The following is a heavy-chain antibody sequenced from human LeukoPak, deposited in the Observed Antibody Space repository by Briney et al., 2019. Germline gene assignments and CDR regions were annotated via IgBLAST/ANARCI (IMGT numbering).Heavy chain of an antibody. V-gene: IGHV3-72*01. Sequence: PGGSLRLSCAASGLTFSDHYVDWVRQAPGKGLEWVVRIRNKANSYTTEYAASVKGRFTISRDDSKNSLYLQMNSLKTEDTAVYYCARVIDYYFDYWGQGTLVTVSS. CDR3: ARVIDYYFDY. J-gene: IGHJ4*02. CDR2: IRNKANSYTT. CDR1: GLTFSDHY.